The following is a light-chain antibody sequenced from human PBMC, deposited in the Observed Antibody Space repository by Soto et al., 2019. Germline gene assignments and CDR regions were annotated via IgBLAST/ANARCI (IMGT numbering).Light chain of an antibody. CDR1: SSDVGGYNY. J-gene: IGLJ2*01. Sequence: QSVLTQPPSASGSPGQSVTISCTGTSSDVGGYNYVSCYQQHPGKSPKLKIYEVSKRPSGVPDHLSGSKSGNTDSLTVSGLQAEDEADSYCSSYAGSNNYVVFGGGTKLTVL. CDR2: EVS. V-gene: IGLV2-8*01. CDR3: SSYAGSNNYVV.